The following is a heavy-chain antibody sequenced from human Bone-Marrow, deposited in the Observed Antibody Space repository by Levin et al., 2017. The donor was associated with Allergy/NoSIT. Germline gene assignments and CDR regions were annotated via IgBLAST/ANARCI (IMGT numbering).Heavy chain of an antibody. J-gene: IGHJ5*01. Sequence: QSGGSLRLSCAASGFTFSSCAMSWVRQAPGKGLEWVSAISDSGGDTYYADSVKGRFTISRDNSKNTLYLQMDGLRAEDTAVYYCGQWDSSSWYDFWGQGTLVTVSS. D-gene: IGHD6-13*01. CDR2: ISDSGGDT. CDR3: GQWDSSSWYDF. V-gene: IGHV3-23*01. CDR1: GFTFSSCA.